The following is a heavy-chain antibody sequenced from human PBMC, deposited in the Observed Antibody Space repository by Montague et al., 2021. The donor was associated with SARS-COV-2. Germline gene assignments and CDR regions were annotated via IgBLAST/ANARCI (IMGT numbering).Heavy chain of an antibody. CDR3: ARETVSAAASEIDN. V-gene: IGHV4-39*01. CDR1: GDSMSRSYHN. CDR2: ISYSGIT. Sequence: SETLSLTRSVSGDSMSRSYHNWDWIRQPPGKWLEWIGTISYSGITYYSPSLKSRVTISVDTSKKQFSLKVTSMTAADTAVYYCARETVSAAASEIDNWGQGTLVTVSS. D-gene: IGHD2-2*01. J-gene: IGHJ4*02.